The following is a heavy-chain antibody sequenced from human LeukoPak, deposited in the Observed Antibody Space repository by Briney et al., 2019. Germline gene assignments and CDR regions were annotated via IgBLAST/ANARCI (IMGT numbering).Heavy chain of an antibody. Sequence: SETLSLTCAVYGGSFSTYYWSWVRQPPGSGLEWIGDINQSGSTNYSPSLKSRVTMSVDTSKNQFSLKLSSVTAADTAVYYCAREESSGWGRHYYMDVWGKGTTVTVSS. CDR3: AREESSGWGRHYYMDV. CDR2: INQSGST. CDR1: GGSFSTYY. V-gene: IGHV4-34*01. D-gene: IGHD6-19*01. J-gene: IGHJ6*03.